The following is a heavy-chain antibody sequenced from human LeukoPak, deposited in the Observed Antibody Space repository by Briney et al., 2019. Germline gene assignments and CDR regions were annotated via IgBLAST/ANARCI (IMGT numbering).Heavy chain of an antibody. V-gene: IGHV1-8*01. CDR2: MNPNSGYS. J-gene: IGHJ5*02. Sequence: SVKVSCKASVYTFTSYDINWVRHAIGQRLEWMGWMNPNSGYSGYAQKFQATVTIATNTSLRTAYMELSNLRFEDTAVYYCARSKTGSLGNWFDLWRQGTLVTVSS. D-gene: IGHD1-1*01. CDR3: ARSKTGSLGNWFDL. CDR1: VYTFTSYD.